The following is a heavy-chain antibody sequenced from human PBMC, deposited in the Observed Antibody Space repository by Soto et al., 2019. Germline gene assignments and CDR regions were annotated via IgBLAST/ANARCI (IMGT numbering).Heavy chain of an antibody. CDR3: ATGYCISTSCPLHY. Sequence: ASVKVSCKVSGYTLTELSMHWVRQAPGKGLEWMGGFDPEDGETIYAQKFQGRVTMTEDTSTDTAYMELSSLRSEDTAVYYCATGYCISTSCPLHYWGQGTLVTVSS. CDR1: GYTLTELS. V-gene: IGHV1-24*01. D-gene: IGHD2-2*01. J-gene: IGHJ4*02. CDR2: FDPEDGET.